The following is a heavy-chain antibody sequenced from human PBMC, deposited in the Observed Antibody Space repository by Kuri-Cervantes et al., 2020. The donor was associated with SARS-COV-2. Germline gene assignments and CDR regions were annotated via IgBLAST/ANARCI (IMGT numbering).Heavy chain of an antibody. CDR3: ARGDDITIFGVVIKGRTDY. CDR2: ISSSSSTI. V-gene: IGHV3-48*01. J-gene: IGHJ4*02. D-gene: IGHD3-3*01. Sequence: GESLKISCAASGFTFSSYSMNWVRQAPGKGLEWVSYISSSSSTIYYADSVKGRFTISRDNAKNSLYLQMNSLRAEDTAVYYCARGDDITIFGVVIKGRTDYWGQGTLVTVSS. CDR1: GFTFSSYS.